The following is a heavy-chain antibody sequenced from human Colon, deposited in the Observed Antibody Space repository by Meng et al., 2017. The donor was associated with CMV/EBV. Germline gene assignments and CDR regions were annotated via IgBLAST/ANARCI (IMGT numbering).Heavy chain of an antibody. CDR1: GLTFGSYT. CDR2: INSYAYNI. CDR3: VREIRRSWFDA. J-gene: IGHJ5*02. V-gene: IGHV3-21*01. Sequence: GESLKISWVVSGLTFGSYTMSWVRQAPGRGLEWVASINSYAYNIGYADSVKGRFTITRDNAKNSLYLQMNSLGAEDTAVYFCVREIRRSWFDAWGQGTLVTVSS.